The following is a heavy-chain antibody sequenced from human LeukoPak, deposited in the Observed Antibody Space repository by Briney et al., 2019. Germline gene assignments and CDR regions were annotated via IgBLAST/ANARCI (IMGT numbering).Heavy chain of an antibody. J-gene: IGHJ4*02. CDR3: AKDPDCTSGICYTFFDY. V-gene: IGHV3-23*01. Sequence: GGSLRLSCAASGFTFDDYAMHWVRQAPGKGLEWVSGISWNSGSTYYADSVKGRFTISRDNSKNTLYLQMNSLRAEDTAVYYCAKDPDCTSGICYTFFDYWGQGTLVTVSS. CDR2: ISWNSGST. D-gene: IGHD2-8*01. CDR1: GFTFDDYA.